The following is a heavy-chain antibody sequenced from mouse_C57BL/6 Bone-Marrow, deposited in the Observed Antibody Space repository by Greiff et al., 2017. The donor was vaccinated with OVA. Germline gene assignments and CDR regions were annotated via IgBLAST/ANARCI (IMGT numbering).Heavy chain of an antibody. Sequence: QVQLQQSGAELVRPGTSVKVSCKASGYAFTNYLIEWVKQRPGQGLEWIGVINPGSGGTNYNEKFKGKATLTADKSSSTAYMQLSSLTSEDSAVYFCARGRLLWYFDVWGTGTTVTVSS. V-gene: IGHV1-54*01. CDR2: INPGSGGT. J-gene: IGHJ1*03. CDR3: ARGRLLWYFDV. D-gene: IGHD2-3*01. CDR1: GYAFTNYL.